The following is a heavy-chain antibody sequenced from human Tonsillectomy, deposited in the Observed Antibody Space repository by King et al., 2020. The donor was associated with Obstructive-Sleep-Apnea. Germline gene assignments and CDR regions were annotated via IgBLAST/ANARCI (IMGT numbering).Heavy chain of an antibody. CDR1: GGSISSSSYY. J-gene: IGHJ4*02. Sequence: QLQESGPGLVKPSETLSLTCTVSGGSISSSSYYWGWIRQPPGQGLEWIGSMYYSGSTYYNPSLKSRVTISVDTSKNQFSLKLSSVTAADTAVYYCARGHYYGSGSFDYWGQGTLVTVSS. CDR3: ARGHYYGSGSFDY. D-gene: IGHD3-10*01. V-gene: IGHV4-39*01. CDR2: MYYSGST.